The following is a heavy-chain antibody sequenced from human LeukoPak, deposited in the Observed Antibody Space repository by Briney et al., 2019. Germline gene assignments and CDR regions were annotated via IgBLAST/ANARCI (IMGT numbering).Heavy chain of an antibody. CDR3: ARAGVAVAYYYYFDY. V-gene: IGHV3-74*01. J-gene: IGHJ4*02. D-gene: IGHD6-19*01. CDR2: IKSDGSRT. CDR1: GXTFSGYW. Sequence: GGSLRLSCAASGXTFSGYWVHWVRQAPGKGLVWVSRIKSDGSRTTYADSVKGRFTISRDNAKNTLYLQMNSLRAEDTAVYYCARAGVAVAYYYYFDYWGQGSLVTVSS.